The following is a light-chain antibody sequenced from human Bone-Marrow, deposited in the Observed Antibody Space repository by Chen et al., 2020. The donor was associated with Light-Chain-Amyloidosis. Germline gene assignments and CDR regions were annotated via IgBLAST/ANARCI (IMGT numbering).Light chain of an antibody. CDR2: TAS. CDR1: QSITKF. V-gene: IGKV1-39*01. Sequence: DIQMTQSPSSLSASVGDRVTITCRASQSITKFLNWYQQKPGKGPKLLIYTASSLQSGVPSRFSGSGSGPDFSLTISSVQPEDLATYYCQQSYSTPTFGGGTKLEIK. CDR3: QQSYSTPT. J-gene: IGKJ4*01.